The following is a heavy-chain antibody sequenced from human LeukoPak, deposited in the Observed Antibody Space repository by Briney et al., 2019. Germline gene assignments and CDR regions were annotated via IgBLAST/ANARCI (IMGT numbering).Heavy chain of an antibody. CDR3: ARRILGIVGAADAFDI. D-gene: IGHD1-26*01. CDR1: GFTVSSNY. CDR2: IYSGGST. V-gene: IGHV3-66*04. J-gene: IGHJ3*02. Sequence: PGGSLRLSCAASGFTVSSNYMSWVRQAPGKGLEWVSVIYSGGSTYYADSVKGRFTISRDNSKNTLYLQMNSLRAEDTAVYYCARRILGIVGAADAFDIWGQGTMVTVSS.